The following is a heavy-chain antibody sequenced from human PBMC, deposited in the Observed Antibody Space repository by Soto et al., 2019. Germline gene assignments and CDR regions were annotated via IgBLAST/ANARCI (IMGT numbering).Heavy chain of an antibody. J-gene: IGHJ5*02. CDR2: IYYSGST. V-gene: IGHV4-39*01. D-gene: IGHD3-16*02. CDR1: GGSISSSSYY. Sequence: PSETLSLTCTVSGGSISSSSYYWGWIRQPPGKGLEWIGSIYYSGSTYYNPSLKSRVTISVDTSKNQFSLKLSSVTAADTAVYYCARHIYDYVWGSYRYAVDWFDPWGQGTLVTVSS. CDR3: ARHIYDYVWGSYRYAVDWFDP.